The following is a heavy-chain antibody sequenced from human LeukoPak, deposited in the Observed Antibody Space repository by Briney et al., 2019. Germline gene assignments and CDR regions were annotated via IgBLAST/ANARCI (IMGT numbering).Heavy chain of an antibody. V-gene: IGHV7-4-1*02. Sequence: ASVTVSCTASGYIFTDYGMSWVRQAPGQGLEWMGWINTDTWNPTYAQGFTGRFVFSLDTSVSTAYLQISSLTADDTAIYYCARKVRGVYHFDYWGQGTLVTVSS. CDR3: ARKVRGVYHFDY. CDR2: INTDTWNP. J-gene: IGHJ4*02. CDR1: GYIFTDYG. D-gene: IGHD3-10*01.